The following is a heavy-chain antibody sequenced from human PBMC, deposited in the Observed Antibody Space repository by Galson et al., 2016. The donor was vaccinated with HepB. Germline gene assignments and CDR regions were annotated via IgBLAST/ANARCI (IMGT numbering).Heavy chain of an antibody. V-gene: IGHV1-18*01. CDR2: ITTYSGDT. CDR1: GYSFTSHS. J-gene: IGHJ3*02. Sequence: SVKVSCKASGYSFTSHSISWVRQAPGQGLEWMGYITTYSGDTYYAPNLQGRVTMTTDTSTRPAYMELRSLRSDDTAVYYCAIGYGAETPGDAFDIWGRGTVVTVSS. D-gene: IGHD5-12*01. CDR3: AIGYGAETPGDAFDI.